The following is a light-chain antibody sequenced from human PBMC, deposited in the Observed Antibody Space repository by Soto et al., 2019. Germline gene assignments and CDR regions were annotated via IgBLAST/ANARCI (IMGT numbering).Light chain of an antibody. J-gene: IGKJ4*01. CDR1: QSISSY. CDR3: QQSYSTPLT. CDR2: AAS. V-gene: IGKV1-39*01. Sequence: DIQMTQSPSSLSASVVDRVTITCRSRQSISSYLNWYQQKPGKAPKLLIYAASSLQSGVPSRFSGSGSGTAFTLTITSLQPEDFATYYGQQSYSTPLTFGGGTKVEIK.